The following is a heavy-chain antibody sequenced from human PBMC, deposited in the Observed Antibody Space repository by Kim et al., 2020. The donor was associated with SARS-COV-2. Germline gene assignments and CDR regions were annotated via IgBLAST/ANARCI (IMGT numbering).Heavy chain of an antibody. D-gene: IGHD3-10*01. J-gene: IGHJ4*02. Sequence: ASVKVSCKASGYTFTSYGISWVLQAPGQGLEWMGWISAYNGNTNYAQKLQGRVTMTTDTSTSTAYMELRSLRSDDTAVYYCARGGDYYGSGSYFDYWGQGTLVTVSS. CDR3: ARGGDYYGSGSYFDY. CDR2: ISAYNGNT. V-gene: IGHV1-18*01. CDR1: GYTFTSYG.